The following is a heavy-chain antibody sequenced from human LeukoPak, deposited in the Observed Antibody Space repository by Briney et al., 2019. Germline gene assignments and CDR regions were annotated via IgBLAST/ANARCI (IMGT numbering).Heavy chain of an antibody. CDR3: ARKGHYYDNSGDSLGY. J-gene: IGHJ4*02. Sequence: GAPLRISCTSSGYSFTRYWIGWVRQMTGTCLERIGIIHPGDSDTRYNPSFQGQVTISADKSISTAYLQWSSLKASDTAMYYCARKGHYYDNSGDSLGYWGQGTLVTVSS. V-gene: IGHV5-51*01. CDR1: GYSFTRYW. CDR2: IHPGDSDT. D-gene: IGHD3-22*01.